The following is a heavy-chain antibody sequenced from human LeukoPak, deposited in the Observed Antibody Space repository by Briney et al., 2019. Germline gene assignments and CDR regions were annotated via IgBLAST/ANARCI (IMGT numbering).Heavy chain of an antibody. D-gene: IGHD2-2*01. CDR1: GYTFTVYY. Sequence: GASVKVSCKASGYTFTVYYMHWVRQAPGQGCEWMGWINPNSGDTNYAQKFQRRVTMTRDTSISTAHMELSMLRSDDTAVYYCARANPLYCSSTTCLFDYWGQGTLVTVSS. CDR2: INPNSGDT. CDR3: ARANPLYCSSTTCLFDY. J-gene: IGHJ4*02. V-gene: IGHV1-2*02.